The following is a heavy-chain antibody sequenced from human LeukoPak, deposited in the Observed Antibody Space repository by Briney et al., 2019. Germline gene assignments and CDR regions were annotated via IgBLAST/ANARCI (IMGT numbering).Heavy chain of an antibody. V-gene: IGHV4-4*07. CDR3: ARMKFYDSTGYSPGHYMDV. CDR2: LYPAVST. Sequence: SDTLSLTCTVSGGPIYSYYWSWIRQTAGKGLEWIGRLYPAVSTDYNPSLKSRVTMSVDTSRNQFALELNTVTAADTAVYYCARMKFYDSTGYSPGHYMDVWGKGTTVTVSS. D-gene: IGHD3-22*01. CDR1: GGPIYSYY. J-gene: IGHJ6*03.